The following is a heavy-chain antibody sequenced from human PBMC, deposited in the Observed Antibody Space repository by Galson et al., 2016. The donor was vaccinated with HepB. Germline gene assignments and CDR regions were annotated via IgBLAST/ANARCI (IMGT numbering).Heavy chain of an antibody. Sequence: SLRLSCAASGFTFSNYSVHWVRQAPGKGLEWVSYISSSSNTIYYADSVKGRFTVSRDNAKNSLSLQMNRLRDEDTAVYYCARSGYTNLDYWGQGTLVTVSS. D-gene: IGHD3-9*01. CDR3: ARSGYTNLDY. V-gene: IGHV3-48*02. J-gene: IGHJ4*02. CDR2: ISSSSNTI. CDR1: GFTFSNYS.